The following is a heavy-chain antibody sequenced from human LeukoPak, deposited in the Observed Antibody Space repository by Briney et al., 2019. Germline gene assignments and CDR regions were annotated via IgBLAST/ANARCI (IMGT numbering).Heavy chain of an antibody. CDR1: GGSNSRGDYY. D-gene: IGHD6-13*01. V-gene: IGHV4-30-4*01. J-gene: IGHJ4*02. Sequence: PSETLSLPCTLSGGSNSRGDYYWRWVRQPPGKGLGWSGYIYYSGSTYYNPSLKSRVTISVDTSKNQCSRKLSSVTAADTTVYYCARGGSSWYFDYWGQGTLVTVSS. CDR3: ARGGSSWYFDY. CDR2: IYYSGST.